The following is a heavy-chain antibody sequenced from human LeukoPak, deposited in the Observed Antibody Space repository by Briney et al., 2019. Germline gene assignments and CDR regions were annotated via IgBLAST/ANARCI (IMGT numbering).Heavy chain of an antibody. Sequence: GGSLRLSCAASGFTFSDYYMSWIRQAPGKGLEWVSYISSSGSTIYYADSVKGRFTISRDNAKNSLYLQMNSLRAEDTAVYYCARDLKYCSSTRCSWTQLDYWGQGTLVTVSS. CDR2: ISSSGSTI. D-gene: IGHD2-2*01. J-gene: IGHJ4*02. V-gene: IGHV3-11*04. CDR1: GFTFSDYY. CDR3: ARDLKYCSSTRCSWTQLDY.